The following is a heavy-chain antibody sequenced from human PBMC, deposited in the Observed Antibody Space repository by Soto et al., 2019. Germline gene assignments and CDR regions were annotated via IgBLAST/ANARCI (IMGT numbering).Heavy chain of an antibody. J-gene: IGHJ4*02. CDR2: MNPNSGDT. Sequence: QVQLVQSGAEVKKPGASVKVSCKASGYTFTSYEINWVRQATGQGLEWMGWMNPNSGDTGYEQKFKGRVTMTRNTSISTADIEVTRLRSEDTAVYYCARGELLWFGDPLRWGQGTLVTVSS. V-gene: IGHV1-8*01. D-gene: IGHD3-10*01. CDR1: GYTFTSYE. CDR3: ARGELLWFGDPLR.